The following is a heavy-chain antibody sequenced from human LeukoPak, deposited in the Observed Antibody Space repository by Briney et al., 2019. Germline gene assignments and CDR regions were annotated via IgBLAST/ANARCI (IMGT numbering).Heavy chain of an antibody. CDR2: INPSGGST. CDR1: GYTFTSYY. J-gene: IGHJ4*02. D-gene: IGHD6-13*01. Sequence: GASVKVSCKASGYTFTSYYMHWVRQAPGQGLEWMGIINPSGGSTSYAQKFQGRVTMTRDTSTSTVYTELSRLRSDDTAVYYCARSIAAAGTSWFDYWGQGTLVTVSS. V-gene: IGHV1-46*01. CDR3: ARSIAAAGTSWFDY.